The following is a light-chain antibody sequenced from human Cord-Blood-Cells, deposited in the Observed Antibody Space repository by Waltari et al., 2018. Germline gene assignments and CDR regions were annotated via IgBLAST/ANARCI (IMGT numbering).Light chain of an antibody. J-gene: IGLJ2*01. CDR3: CSYAGSYTVV. Sequence: QSALTQPRPVSGSPGQSVTISCTGTSSYVGGYNYVSWYQQHPGKAPKLMIYDVSKRPSGVPDRFSGSKSGNTASLTISGLQAEDEADYYCCSYAGSYTVVFGGGTKLTVL. V-gene: IGLV2-11*01. CDR1: SSYVGGYNY. CDR2: DVS.